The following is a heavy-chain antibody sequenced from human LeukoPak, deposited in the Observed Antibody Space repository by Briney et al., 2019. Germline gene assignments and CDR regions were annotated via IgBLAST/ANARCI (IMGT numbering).Heavy chain of an antibody. J-gene: IGHJ4*02. CDR1: GYSISSGYY. V-gene: IGHV4-38-2*02. CDR3: ARDLYSSGWGYFDY. CDR2: IYHSGST. Sequence: SETLSLTCTVSGYSISSGYYWGWIRQPPGKGLEWIGSIYHSGSTYYNPSLKSRVTISLDTSENQFSLKLSSVTAADTAVYYCARDLYSSGWGYFDYWGQGTLVTVSS. D-gene: IGHD6-19*01.